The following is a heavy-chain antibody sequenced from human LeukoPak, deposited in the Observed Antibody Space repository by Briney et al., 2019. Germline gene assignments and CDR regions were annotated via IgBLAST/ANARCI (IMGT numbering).Heavy chain of an antibody. CDR3: AKDGRSGDYAIDY. D-gene: IGHD4-17*01. CDR2: ISYDGSNK. CDR1: GFTFSSYG. J-gene: IGHJ4*02. Sequence: PGGSLRLSCAASGFTFSSYGMHWVRQAPGKGLEWVAVISYDGSNKYYADSVKGRFTISRDNSKNTLYLQMNSLRAEDTAVYYCAKDGRSGDYAIDYWGQGTLVTVSS. V-gene: IGHV3-30*18.